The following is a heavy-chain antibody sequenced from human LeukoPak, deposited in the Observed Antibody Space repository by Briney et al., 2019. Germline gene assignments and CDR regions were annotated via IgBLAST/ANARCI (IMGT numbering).Heavy chain of an antibody. J-gene: IGHJ4*02. V-gene: IGHV3-30-3*01. Sequence: PGGSLRLSCAASGFTFSSYAMHWVRQAPGKGLEWVAIISYDGSNKYYAASVKGRFTISRDNSKNTLYLQMNSLRAEDTAVYYCAKSQYYDILTGYTTFDYWGQGTLVTVSS. CDR1: GFTFSSYA. CDR3: AKSQYYDILTGYTTFDY. D-gene: IGHD3-9*01. CDR2: ISYDGSNK.